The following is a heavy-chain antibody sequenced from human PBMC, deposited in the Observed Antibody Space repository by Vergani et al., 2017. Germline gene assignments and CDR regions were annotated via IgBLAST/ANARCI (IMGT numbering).Heavy chain of an antibody. CDR2: IKSKTDGGTT. CDR1: GFTFSNAW. J-gene: IGHJ6*03. D-gene: IGHD6-13*01. CDR3: TTAGSNYGFYYMDV. Sequence: EVQLVESGGGLVKPGGSLRLSCAASGFTFSNAWMSWVRQAPGKGLEWVGRIKSKTDGGTTDYAAPVKGRFTISRDDSQNTLYLQMNSLKTEDTAVYYCTTAGSNYGFYYMDVWGKGTTVTVSS. V-gene: IGHV3-15*01.